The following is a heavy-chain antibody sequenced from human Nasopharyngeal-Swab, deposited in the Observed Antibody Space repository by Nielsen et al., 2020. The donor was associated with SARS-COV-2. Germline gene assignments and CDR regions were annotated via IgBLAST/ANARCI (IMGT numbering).Heavy chain of an antibody. CDR3: ARDAPAHYGAFY. CDR1: GFTFSSFG. CDR2: IARDASNE. V-gene: IGHV3-30*03. D-gene: IGHD4-17*01. J-gene: IGHJ4*02. Sequence: GGSLRLSCAASGFTFSSFGMHWVRQPPGKGLEWVAFIARDASNEYYGDSVKGRFSISRDSSKNTLYLQMDSLRGEDTAVYYCARDAPAHYGAFYWGRGTLVTVSS.